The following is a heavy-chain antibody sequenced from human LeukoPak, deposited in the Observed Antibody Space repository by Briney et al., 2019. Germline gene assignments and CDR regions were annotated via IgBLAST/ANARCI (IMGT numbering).Heavy chain of an antibody. CDR2: IKQDGSEK. CDR3: ARDSGRWLQPKY. J-gene: IGHJ4*02. D-gene: IGHD4-17*01. Sequence: PGGSLRLSCAAAGFTFSDYWMSWVRQAPGKGLEWVANIKQDGSEKYYVDSVKGRFTISRDNAKNSLYLQMNSLRAEDTAVYYCARDSGRWLQPKYWGQGTLVTVSS. CDR1: GFTFSDYW. V-gene: IGHV3-7*01.